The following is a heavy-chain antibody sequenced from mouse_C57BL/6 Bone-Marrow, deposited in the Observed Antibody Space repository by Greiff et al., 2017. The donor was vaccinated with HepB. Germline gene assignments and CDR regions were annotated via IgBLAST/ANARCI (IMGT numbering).Heavy chain of an antibody. CDR2: ISGGGGNT. Sequence: EVQGVESGGGLVKPGGSLKLSCAASGFTFSSYTMSWVRQTPEKRLEWVATISGGGGNTYYPDSVKGRFTISRDNAKNTLYLQMSSLRSEDTALYYCARRGVYDYDGYYFDYWGQGTTLTVSS. CDR3: ARRGVYDYDGYYFDY. D-gene: IGHD2-4*01. J-gene: IGHJ2*01. V-gene: IGHV5-9*01. CDR1: GFTFSSYT.